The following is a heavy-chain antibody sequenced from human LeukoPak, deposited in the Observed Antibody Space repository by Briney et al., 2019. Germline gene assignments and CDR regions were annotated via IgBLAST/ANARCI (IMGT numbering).Heavy chain of an antibody. J-gene: IGHJ4*02. CDR3: AKVRTTGTTHPGSDFDY. V-gene: IGHV3-30*02. CDR1: GFTFSSYG. Sequence: GGSLRLSCAASGFTFSSYGMHWVRQAPGKGLEWVAFIRYDGSNKYYADSVKGRFTISRDNSKNTLYLQMSSLRAEDTAVYYCAKVRTTGTTHPGSDFDYWGQGTLVTVSS. CDR2: IRYDGSNK. D-gene: IGHD1-1*01.